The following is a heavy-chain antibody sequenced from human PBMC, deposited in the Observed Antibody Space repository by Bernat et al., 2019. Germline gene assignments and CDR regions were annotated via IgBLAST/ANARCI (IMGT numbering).Heavy chain of an antibody. CDR2: INPSGGYT. Sequence: QVQLVQSGAEVKKPGASVKVSCKASGYTFTSYYMHWVRQAPGQGLEWMGIINPSGGYTTYTQKFQGRVTMTRDTSTSTVYMELSSLRSEDTAVYYCASGDASGYYGMDVWGQGTTVTVSS. D-gene: IGHD1-26*01. CDR3: ASGDASGYYGMDV. J-gene: IGHJ6*02. CDR1: GYTFTSYY. V-gene: IGHV1-46*03.